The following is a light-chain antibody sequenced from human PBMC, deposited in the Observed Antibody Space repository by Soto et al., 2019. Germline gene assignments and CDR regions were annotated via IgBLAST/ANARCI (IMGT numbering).Light chain of an antibody. CDR1: RSDVGSNNR. CDR3: SSFTTSSTYV. CDR2: DVA. Sequence: QSVLNQPPSLSGSSGQAVAISCPGSRSDVGSNNRVSWYQQSPGTAPKLMIYDVANRPSGVPDRFSGSKSGNTASLTISGLQAEDEADYYCSSFTTSSTYVFGTGTKVTVL. J-gene: IGLJ1*01. V-gene: IGLV2-18*02.